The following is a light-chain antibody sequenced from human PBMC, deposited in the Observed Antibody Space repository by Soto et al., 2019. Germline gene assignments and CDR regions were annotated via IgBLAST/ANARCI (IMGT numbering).Light chain of an antibody. Sequence: EIVLTQSPATLSLSPGERATLSCRASQSVSSYLAWYQQKPGQAPRLLIYDASNRATGIPARFSGSGSGTDFTLTISSLEPEDFAVYYCQQYGSSPSFGGGT. CDR3: QQYGSSPS. J-gene: IGKJ4*01. CDR1: QSVSSY. V-gene: IGKV3-11*01. CDR2: DAS.